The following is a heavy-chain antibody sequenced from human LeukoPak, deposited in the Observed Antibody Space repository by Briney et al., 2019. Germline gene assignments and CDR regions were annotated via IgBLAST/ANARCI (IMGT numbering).Heavy chain of an antibody. D-gene: IGHD6-13*01. CDR1: GGSFSGYY. CDR2: INHSGST. V-gene: IGHV4-34*01. CDR3: ARGGYNWFDP. J-gene: IGHJ5*02. Sequence: SSETLSLTCAVYGGSFSGYYWSWIRQPSGKGLEWIGEINHSGSTNYNPSLKSRVTISVDTSKNQFSLKLSSVTAADTAVYYCARGGYNWFDPWGQGTLVTVSS.